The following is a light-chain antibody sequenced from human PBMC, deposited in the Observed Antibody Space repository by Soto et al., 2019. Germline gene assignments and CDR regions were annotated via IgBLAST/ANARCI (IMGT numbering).Light chain of an antibody. Sequence: VLTQSPGSLSLSPGERATVSCRASQTVTSSYLAWYQQRPGRAPQRLIYDAVKRATGISERFSGSESGRDYTLTISRLDPEDSAVYYCQQYGDSITFGGGTKVEIK. J-gene: IGKJ4*01. CDR2: DAV. CDR1: QTVTSSY. CDR3: QQYGDSIT. V-gene: IGKV3-20*01.